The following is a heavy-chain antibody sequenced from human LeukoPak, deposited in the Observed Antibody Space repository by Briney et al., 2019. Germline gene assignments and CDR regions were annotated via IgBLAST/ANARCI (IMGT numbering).Heavy chain of an antibody. V-gene: IGHV3-48*04. CDR2: ISSSGSTI. J-gene: IGHJ6*02. CDR3: AREQEDILTGYSGMDV. CDR1: GFTFSSYS. D-gene: IGHD3-9*01. Sequence: GGSLRLSCAASGFTFSSYSMNWVRQAPGKGLEWVSYISSSGSTIYYADSVKGRFTISRDNAKNSLYLQMNSLRAEDTAVYYCAREQEDILTGYSGMDVWGQGTTVTVSS.